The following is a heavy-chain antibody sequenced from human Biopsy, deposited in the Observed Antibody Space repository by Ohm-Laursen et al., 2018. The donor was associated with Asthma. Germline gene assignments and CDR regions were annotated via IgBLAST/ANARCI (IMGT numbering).Heavy chain of an antibody. J-gene: IGHJ5*02. V-gene: IGHV4-31*03. CDR2: IYYSGST. CDR1: GGSINIGDYY. CDR3: ARTTYGHDGFDP. Sequence: TLSLTCPVPGGSINIGDYYWSWIRQHPVKGLEWIGHIYYSGSTYYNPSLKSRVSISLDTSKNQFSLSLTSVTAADTAVYYCARTTYGHDGFDPWGQGTLVTVSS. D-gene: IGHD4-17*01.